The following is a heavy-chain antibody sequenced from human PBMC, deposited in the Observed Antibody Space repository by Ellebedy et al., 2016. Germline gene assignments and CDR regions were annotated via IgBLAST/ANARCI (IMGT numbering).Heavy chain of an antibody. Sequence: ETLSLTXAVSGGSISSSNWWSWVRQPPGKGLEWVSSISSSSSYIYYADSVKGRFTISRENAKDSLYLQMNSLRAGDTAVYYCVRGRGVAYYYMDVWGKGTTVTVSS. J-gene: IGHJ6*03. V-gene: IGHV3-21*01. CDR1: GGSISSSN. D-gene: IGHD2-15*01. CDR3: VRGRGVAYYYMDV. CDR2: ISSSSSYI.